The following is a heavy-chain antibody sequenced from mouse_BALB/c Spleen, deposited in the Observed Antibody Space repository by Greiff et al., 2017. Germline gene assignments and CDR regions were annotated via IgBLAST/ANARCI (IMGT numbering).Heavy chain of an antibody. CDR1: GFSLTSYG. V-gene: IGHV2-9*02. CDR3: ARGTYPGAMDY. J-gene: IGHJ4*01. D-gene: IGHD5-1*01. Sequence: VNVVESGPGLVAPSQSLSITCTVSGFSLTSYGVHWVRQPPGKGLEWLGVIWAGGSTNYNSALMSRLSISKDNSKSQVFLKMNSLQTDDTAMYYCARGTYPGAMDYWGQGTSVTVSS. CDR2: IWAGGST.